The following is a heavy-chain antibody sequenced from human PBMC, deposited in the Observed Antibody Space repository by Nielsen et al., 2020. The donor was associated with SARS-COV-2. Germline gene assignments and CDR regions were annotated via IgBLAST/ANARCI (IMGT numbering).Heavy chain of an antibody. CDR1: GFTFSSYG. CDR3: ARDPQIVVVPAAMGGLVRTLDGMDV. J-gene: IGHJ6*02. CDR2: ISYDGSNK. D-gene: IGHD2-2*01. V-gene: IGHV3-33*05. Sequence: GESLKISCAASGFTFSSYGMHWVRQAPGKGLEWVAVISYDGSNKYYADSVKGRFTISRDNSKNTLYLQMNSLRAEDTAVYYCARDPQIVVVPAAMGGLVRTLDGMDVWGQGTTVTVSS.